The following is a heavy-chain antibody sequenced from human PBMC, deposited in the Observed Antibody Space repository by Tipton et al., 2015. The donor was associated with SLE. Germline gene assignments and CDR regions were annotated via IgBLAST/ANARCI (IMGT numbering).Heavy chain of an antibody. V-gene: IGHV3-48*03. Sequence: SLRLSCAASGFTFSSYEMTWVRQAPGKGLEWVSYISSSGSGIYYADSVKGRFTISRDNSKNTLYLQMNSLRAEDTAVYYCARDLLYYDFWSGYLDYWGQGTLVTVSS. J-gene: IGHJ4*02. CDR1: GFTFSSYE. CDR3: ARDLLYYDFWSGYLDY. D-gene: IGHD3-3*01. CDR2: ISSSGSGI.